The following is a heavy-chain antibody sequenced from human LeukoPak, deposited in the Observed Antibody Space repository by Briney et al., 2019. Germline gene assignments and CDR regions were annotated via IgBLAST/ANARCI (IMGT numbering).Heavy chain of an antibody. D-gene: IGHD3-10*01. J-gene: IGHJ4*02. V-gene: IGHV1-46*01. Sequence: ASVKVSCKASGGTFSSYAISWVRQAPGQGLEWMGIINPSGGSTSYAQKFQGRVTMTRDTSTSTVYMELSSLRSEDTAVYYCARGTFYYGPGNWGQGTLVTVSS. CDR1: GGTFSSYA. CDR2: INPSGGST. CDR3: ARGTFYYGPGN.